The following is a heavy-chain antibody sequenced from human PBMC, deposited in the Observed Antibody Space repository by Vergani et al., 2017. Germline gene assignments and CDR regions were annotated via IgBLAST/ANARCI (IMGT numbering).Heavy chain of an antibody. CDR1: GGSISSGSYY. CDR3: ARTLYSYYGMDV. V-gene: IGHV4-61*02. D-gene: IGHD4-11*01. Sequence: QVQLQESGPGLVKPSQTLSLTCTVSGGSISSGSYYWSWIRQPAGKGLEWIGRIYTSGSTNYNPSLKSRVTISVDTSKNQFSLKLSSVTAADTAVYYCARTLYSYYGMDVWGQGTTVTVSS. J-gene: IGHJ6*02. CDR2: IYTSGST.